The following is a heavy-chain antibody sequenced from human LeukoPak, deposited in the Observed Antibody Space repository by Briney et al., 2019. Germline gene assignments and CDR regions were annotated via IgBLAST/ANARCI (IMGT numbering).Heavy chain of an antibody. CDR2: INPNSGGT. J-gene: IGHJ4*02. D-gene: IGHD4/OR15-4a*01. Sequence: ASVKVSCKASGYTFTGYYMHWVRQAPGQGLEWMGWINPNSGGTNYAQKFQGRVTMTRDTSISTAYMELSRLRSDDTAVYYCAKDRAMVTWSNNFDYWGQGILVTVSS. CDR3: AKDRAMVTWSNNFDY. V-gene: IGHV1-2*02. CDR1: GYTFTGYY.